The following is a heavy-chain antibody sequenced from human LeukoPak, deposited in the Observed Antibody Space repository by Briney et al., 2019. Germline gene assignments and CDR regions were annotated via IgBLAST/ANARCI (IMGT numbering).Heavy chain of an antibody. J-gene: IGHJ5*02. CDR3: ARGSTTGFDP. CDR1: GYTFTSYG. Sequence: ASVKVSCKASGYTFTSYGISWVRQAPGQGLEWMGWISAYNGNTNYAQKFQGRVTMTRNTSISTAYMELSSLRSEDTAVYYCARGSTTGFDPWGQGTLVTVSS. D-gene: IGHD6-13*01. V-gene: IGHV1-18*01. CDR2: ISAYNGNT.